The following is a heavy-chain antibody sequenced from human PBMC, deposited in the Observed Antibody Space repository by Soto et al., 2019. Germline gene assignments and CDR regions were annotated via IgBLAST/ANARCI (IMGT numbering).Heavy chain of an antibody. D-gene: IGHD6-19*01. J-gene: IGHJ4*02. CDR1: GGSISSGGYS. CDR2: IYHSGST. V-gene: IGHV4-30-2*01. Sequence: QLQLQESGSGLVKPSQTLSLTCAVSGGSISSGGYSWSWIRQPPGKGLEWIGYIYHSGSTYYNPSRKSRGTLSVDRSKIQFSLKLSPVTAADTAVYYCARAGGLGAVAVDYWGQGTLVTVSS. CDR3: ARAGGLGAVAVDY.